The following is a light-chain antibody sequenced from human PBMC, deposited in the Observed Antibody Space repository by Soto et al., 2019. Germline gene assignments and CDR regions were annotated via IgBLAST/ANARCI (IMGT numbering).Light chain of an antibody. Sequence: EIVMTQSPATLSVSPGERATLSCRASQSVSSNLAWYQQKPGQAPRLLIYGASTRATGIPARFSGSGSGTEFTLTINSLQSEDSAVYYCQQYNNWRWTFGQGTKVDIK. V-gene: IGKV3-15*01. CDR2: GAS. J-gene: IGKJ1*01. CDR1: QSVSSN. CDR3: QQYNNWRWT.